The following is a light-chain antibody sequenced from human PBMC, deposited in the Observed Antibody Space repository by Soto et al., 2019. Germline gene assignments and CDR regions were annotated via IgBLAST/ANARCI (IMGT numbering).Light chain of an antibody. V-gene: IGLV2-14*03. CDR3: SSYTTSSTLVV. CDR1: SSDVGGYNY. Sequence: QSALTQPASVSGSPGQSITISCTGTSSDVGGYNYVSWYQQHPGKAPKLMIYDVNNRPSGVSNRFPGSKSGKTASLTISGLQAEDGAAYYCSSYTTSSTLVVFGGGTKLTVL. J-gene: IGLJ2*01. CDR2: DVN.